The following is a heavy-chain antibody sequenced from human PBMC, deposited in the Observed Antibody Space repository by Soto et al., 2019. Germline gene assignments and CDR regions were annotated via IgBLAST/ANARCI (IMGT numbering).Heavy chain of an antibody. CDR3: ARMGRYYDILTGYSWTIDY. CDR1: GFSLSTSGVG. CDR2: IYWDDDK. Sequence: QITLKESGPTLVKPTQTLTLTCTFSGFSLSTSGVGVGWIRQPPGKALEWLALIYWDDDKRYSPSLKSRLTITKDTSKNQVALTMTNMDPVDTATYYCARMGRYYDILTGYSWTIDYWGQGTLATVSS. V-gene: IGHV2-5*02. J-gene: IGHJ4*02. D-gene: IGHD3-9*01.